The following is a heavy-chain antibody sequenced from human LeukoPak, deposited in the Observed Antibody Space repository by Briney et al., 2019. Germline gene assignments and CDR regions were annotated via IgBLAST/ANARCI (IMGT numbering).Heavy chain of an antibody. J-gene: IGHJ4*02. CDR2: INHSGST. V-gene: IGHV4-34*01. CDR3: ASGSYPFDY. Sequence: SETLSLTCAVYGGSFSGYYWSWIRQPPGKGLEWIGEINHSGSTNYNPSLKSRVTISVDTSKNQFSPKLSSVTAADTAVYYCASGSYPFDYWGQGTLVTVSS. CDR1: GGSFSGYY.